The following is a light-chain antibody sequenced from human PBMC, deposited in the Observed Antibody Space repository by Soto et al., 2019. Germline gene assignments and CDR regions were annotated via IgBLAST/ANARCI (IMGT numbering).Light chain of an antibody. Sequence: EIVLTHSPGTLSLSPGEIATLSCWASQSVSSYLAWYQQKPGQAPRLLIYDASNRATGIPARFSGSGSGTEFTLTISSLQSEDFAVYYCQQYNNCPRTFGQGTKVDIK. J-gene: IGKJ1*01. CDR2: DAS. CDR1: QSVSSY. CDR3: QQYNNCPRT. V-gene: IGKV3D-15*01.